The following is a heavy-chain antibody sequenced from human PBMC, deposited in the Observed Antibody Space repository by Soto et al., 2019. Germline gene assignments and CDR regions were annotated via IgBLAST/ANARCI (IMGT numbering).Heavy chain of an antibody. CDR1: GYSFTSYW. CDR2: IYPGDSDT. Sequence: PGESLKISCKGSGYSFTSYWIGWVRQMPGKGLEWMGIIYPGDSDTRYSPSFQGQVTFSADKSISTAYLQWSSLKASDTAMYYCARRLYCGGDCYSGFDYWGQGTLVTVS. D-gene: IGHD2-21*02. J-gene: IGHJ4*02. V-gene: IGHV5-51*01. CDR3: ARRLYCGGDCYSGFDY.